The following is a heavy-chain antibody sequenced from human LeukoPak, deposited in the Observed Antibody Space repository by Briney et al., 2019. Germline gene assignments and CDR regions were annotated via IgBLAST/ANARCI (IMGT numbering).Heavy chain of an antibody. CDR1: GGSISSYY. Sequence: SETLSLTCTVSGGSISSYYWSWIRQPPGKGLEWIGYIYYSGSTNYNPSLKSRVTISVDTSKNQFSLKLSSVTAADTAVYYCAKLGMGYIVVPAAIDYWGQGTLVTVSS. V-gene: IGHV4-59*08. D-gene: IGHD2-2*01. J-gene: IGHJ4*02. CDR3: AKLGMGYIVVPAAIDY. CDR2: IYYSGST.